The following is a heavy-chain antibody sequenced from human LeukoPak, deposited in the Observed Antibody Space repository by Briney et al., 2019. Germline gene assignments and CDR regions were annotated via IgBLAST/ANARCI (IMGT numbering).Heavy chain of an antibody. CDR3: ARRGRGGMDV. D-gene: IGHD3-10*01. V-gene: IGHV4-59*01. J-gene: IGHJ6*02. CDR2: IYYTGST. CDR1: GGSISSYY. Sequence: PSETLSLTCTVSGGSISSYYWNWIRQPPGKGLEWIGYIYYTGSTNYSPSLKSRVTISVDTSKNQFSLKLSSVTAADTAVYYCARRGRGGMDVWGQGTTVTVSS.